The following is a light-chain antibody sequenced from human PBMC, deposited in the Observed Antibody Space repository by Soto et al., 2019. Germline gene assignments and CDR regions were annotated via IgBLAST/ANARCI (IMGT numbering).Light chain of an antibody. J-gene: IGKJ5*01. CDR3: MQALRTPIT. Sequence: DIVMTQSPRSLPVTPGEPASISCRSSQSLLHSNGYNYLDWYLQKPGQSPQLLIYLGSNRASGVPDRFSDRASCADFTLKISRVEAEDVGVYYCMQALRTPITFGQGTRLEIK. CDR2: LGS. CDR1: QSLLHSNGYNY. V-gene: IGKV2-28*01.